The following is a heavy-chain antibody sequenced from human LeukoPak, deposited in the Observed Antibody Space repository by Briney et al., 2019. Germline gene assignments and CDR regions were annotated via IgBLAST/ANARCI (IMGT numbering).Heavy chain of an antibody. D-gene: IGHD2-2*01. Sequence: PGGSLRLSCAASGFTFSTYSMNWVRQAPGKGLEWVSYISTSSGTMYYADSVKGRFTISRDNAQNSLHLQMNSLTAEDTAVYYCAREGSAADDFDYWGQGTLVTVSS. CDR3: AREGSAADDFDY. V-gene: IGHV3-48*04. CDR1: GFTFSTYS. CDR2: ISTSSGTM. J-gene: IGHJ4*02.